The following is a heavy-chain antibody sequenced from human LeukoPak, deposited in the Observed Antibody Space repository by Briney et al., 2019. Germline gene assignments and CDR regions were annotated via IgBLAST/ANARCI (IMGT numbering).Heavy chain of an antibody. V-gene: IGHV3-7*04. Sequence: GGSLRLSCAASGFTFSSYWMSWVRQAPGKGLEWVANIKQDGSEKYYVDSVRGRFTISRDNAHNSLHLQMNSLRAEDTAVYFCARDRGSGWFPFWGQGTLVTVSS. CDR2: IKQDGSEK. J-gene: IGHJ5*01. CDR1: GFTFSSYW. CDR3: ARDRGSGWFPF. D-gene: IGHD6-19*01.